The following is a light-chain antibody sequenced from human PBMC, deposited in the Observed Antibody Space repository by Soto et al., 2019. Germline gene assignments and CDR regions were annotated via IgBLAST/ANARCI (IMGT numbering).Light chain of an antibody. Sequence: EIVLTQSPGTLSLSPGERGTLSCRASQSVGSRHLAWYQQKPGQAPRLLIYGASTRATGIPDRFSGSGSGTAVTLTISRLEPEDCAVYYCHQYGRSPSLTFGGGTNVDIK. CDR3: HQYGRSPSLT. CDR1: QSVGSRH. J-gene: IGKJ4*01. V-gene: IGKV3-20*01. CDR2: GAS.